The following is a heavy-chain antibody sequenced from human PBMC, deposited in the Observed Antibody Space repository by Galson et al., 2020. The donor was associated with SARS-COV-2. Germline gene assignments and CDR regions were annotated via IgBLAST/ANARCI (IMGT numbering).Heavy chain of an antibody. CDR1: GYTFTSYG. CDR2: ISADNGNT. CDR3: ARDGTDYTPDYYYGMDV. V-gene: IGHV1-18*01. Sequence: ASVKVSCKASGYTFTSYGISWVRQAPGQGLEWMGWISADNGNTNYAQKLQGRVTMTTDTSTSTAYMELRSLRSDDTAVYYCARDGTDYTPDYYYGMDVWGQGTTVTVSS. J-gene: IGHJ6*02. D-gene: IGHD4-4*01.